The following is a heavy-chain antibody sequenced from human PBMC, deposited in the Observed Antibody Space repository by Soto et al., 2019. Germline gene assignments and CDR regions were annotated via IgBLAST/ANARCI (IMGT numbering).Heavy chain of an antibody. CDR2: ISYDGSNS. J-gene: IGHJ4*02. V-gene: IGHV3-30*18. Sequence: QVRLVESGGGVVQPGRSLRLSCAASGFSFRSHGMHWVRQAPGKGLQWVAVISYDGSNSYYADSVKGRFIISRDNSNDALYLQMSSLRPEDKAVYFCAKDHRNGGSRVDYWGQGTLVTVSS. D-gene: IGHD2-15*01. CDR1: GFSFRSHG. CDR3: AKDHRNGGSRVDY.